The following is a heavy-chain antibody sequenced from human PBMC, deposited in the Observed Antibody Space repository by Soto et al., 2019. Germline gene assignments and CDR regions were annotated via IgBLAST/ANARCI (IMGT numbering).Heavy chain of an antibody. CDR1: GGTFSSYT. V-gene: IGHV1-69*02. Sequence: ASVKVSCKASGGTFSSYTISWVRQAPGQGLEWMGRIIPILGIANYAQKFQGRVTITADKSTSTAYMELSSLRSEDTAVYYCARGLDYVSDYSDYWGQGTLVTVSS. CDR3: ARGLDYVSDYSDY. CDR2: IIPILGIA. D-gene: IGHD3-16*01. J-gene: IGHJ4*02.